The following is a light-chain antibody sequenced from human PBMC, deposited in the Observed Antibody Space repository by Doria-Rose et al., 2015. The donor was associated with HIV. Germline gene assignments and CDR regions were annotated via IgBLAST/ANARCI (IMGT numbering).Light chain of an antibody. CDR1: LSLTHY. CDR2: AAS. CDR3: KQSYSIPLA. Sequence: DRGTITCLAGLSLTHYLNWYTQKPGKAPNLLIYAASSLQGGVPSRFNGSGSGTDFTLTISNLKPEDFATDDCKQSYSIPLAFGPGTEVDI. V-gene: IGKV1-39*01. J-gene: IGKJ3*01.